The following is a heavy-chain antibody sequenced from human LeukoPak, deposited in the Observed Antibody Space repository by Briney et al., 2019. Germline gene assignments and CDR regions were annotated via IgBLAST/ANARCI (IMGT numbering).Heavy chain of an antibody. Sequence: GGSLRLSCAASGFTFSSYAMSWVRQAPGKGLEWVSAISGSGGSTYYADPVKGRFTISRDNSKNTLYLQMNSLRAEDTAVYYCAKDKGAEGAFDIWGQGTMVTVSS. CDR3: AKDKGAEGAFDI. CDR1: GFTFSSYA. V-gene: IGHV3-23*01. CDR2: ISGSGGST. J-gene: IGHJ3*02.